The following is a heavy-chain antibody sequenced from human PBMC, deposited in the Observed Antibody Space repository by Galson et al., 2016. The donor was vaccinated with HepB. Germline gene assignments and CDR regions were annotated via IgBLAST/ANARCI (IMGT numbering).Heavy chain of an antibody. D-gene: IGHD2-15*01. CDR2: IYSDGRT. CDR3: ATRLGYCRGGTCSGRY. J-gene: IGHJ1*01. CDR1: GFSVSDNY. Sequence: SLRLSCAVSGFSVSDNYMSWVRQAPGKGLEWVSLIYSDGRTHHAESVKGRFTISRDNTKNTVYLQMNSLRVEDSAIYYCATRLGYCRGGTCSGRYWGQGSLVIVS. V-gene: IGHV3-53*01.